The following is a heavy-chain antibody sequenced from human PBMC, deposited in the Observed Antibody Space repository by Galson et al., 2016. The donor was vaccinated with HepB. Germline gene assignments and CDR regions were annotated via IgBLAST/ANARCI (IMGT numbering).Heavy chain of an antibody. J-gene: IGHJ4*02. V-gene: IGHV1-69*10. CDR3: ARPSSSGWYYFHY. D-gene: IGHD6-19*01. Sequence: SVKVSCKASGGTFSTSAIIWVRQAPGQGLEWMGGIIPIFSVANYAQKFQDRVTITADKSTSTAYMELSGLRSEDTAVYYCARPSSSGWYYFHYWGQGTLVTVSS. CDR1: GGTFSTSA. CDR2: IIPIFSVA.